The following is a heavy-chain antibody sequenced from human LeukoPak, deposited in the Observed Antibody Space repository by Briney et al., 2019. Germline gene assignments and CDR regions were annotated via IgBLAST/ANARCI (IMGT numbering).Heavy chain of an antibody. J-gene: IGHJ4*02. CDR2: ISGSGGST. V-gene: IGHV3-23*01. D-gene: IGHD3-10*01. Sequence: GGALRLSCAASGFTLSSYAMSWVRQAPGKGLEGVSAISGSGGSTYYADSVKGRFTISRDNSKNTLYLQMNSLRAEDTAVYYCAKDTWFGELSQGYFDYWGQGTLVTVSS. CDR3: AKDTWFGELSQGYFDY. CDR1: GFTLSSYA.